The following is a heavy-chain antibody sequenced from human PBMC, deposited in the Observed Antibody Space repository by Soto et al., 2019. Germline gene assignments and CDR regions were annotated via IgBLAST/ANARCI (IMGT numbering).Heavy chain of an antibody. V-gene: IGHV3-30-3*01. CDR1: GFTFSSYA. CDR3: ASQNRLLWFGELLY. D-gene: IGHD3-10*01. Sequence: QVQLVESGGGVVQPGRSLRLSCAASGFTFSSYAMHWVRQAPGKGLEWVAVISYDGSNKYYADSVKGRFTISRDNSKNTLYLQMNSLRAEDTAVYYCASQNRLLWFGELLYWGQGTLVTVSS. CDR2: ISYDGSNK. J-gene: IGHJ4*02.